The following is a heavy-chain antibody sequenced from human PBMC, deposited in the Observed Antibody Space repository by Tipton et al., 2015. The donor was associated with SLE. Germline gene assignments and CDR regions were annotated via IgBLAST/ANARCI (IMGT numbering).Heavy chain of an antibody. D-gene: IGHD3-10*01. CDR3: ARPLPAGGDAFDI. CDR1: GYTFTGYY. Sequence: QVQLVQSGAEVKKPGASVKVSCKASGYTFTGYYMHWVRQAPGQGLEWMGRINPNSGGTNYAQKFQGRVTMTRDTSTSTVYMELSSLRSEDTAVYYCARPLPAGGDAFDIWGQGTMVTVSS. J-gene: IGHJ3*02. V-gene: IGHV1-2*06. CDR2: INPNSGGT.